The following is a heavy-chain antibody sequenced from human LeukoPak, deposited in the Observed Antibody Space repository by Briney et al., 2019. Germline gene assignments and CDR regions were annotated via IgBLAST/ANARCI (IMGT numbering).Heavy chain of an antibody. CDR2: ISGTGSYI. J-gene: IGHJ4*02. CDR1: GFIFSSYS. CDR3: ARDTAVAIPFEY. V-gene: IGHV3-21*04. D-gene: IGHD6-19*01. Sequence: GGSLRLSCAASGFIFSSYSMNWVRQAPGKGLEWVSSISGTGSYIFYADSVEGRFTISRDNAKNSLYLQMNSLRAEDTAVYYCARDTAVAIPFEYWGQGTLVIVSS.